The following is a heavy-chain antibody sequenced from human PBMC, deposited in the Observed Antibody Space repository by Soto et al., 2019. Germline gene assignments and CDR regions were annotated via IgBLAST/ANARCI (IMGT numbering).Heavy chain of an antibody. CDR1: GFTLIKYW. Sequence: GGSLRLSCAASGFTLIKYWMTWGRQAPGKGLEWVANINKDGSQKNYVDSVKGRFTIARDNGQNSLSLQMNSLRVEDTAVYYCVRELGLAYWGQGALVTVSS. CDR2: INKDGSQK. V-gene: IGHV3-7*03. CDR3: VRELGLAY. J-gene: IGHJ4*02. D-gene: IGHD7-27*01.